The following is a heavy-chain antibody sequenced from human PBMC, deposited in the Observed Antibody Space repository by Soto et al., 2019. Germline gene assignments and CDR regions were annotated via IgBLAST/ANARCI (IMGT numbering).Heavy chain of an antibody. CDR2: IWNDGSNE. CDR3: AKDALIVVVPAVRNYYYYGMDV. CDR1: GFPFSSFG. J-gene: IGHJ6*02. V-gene: IGHV3-33*06. D-gene: IGHD2-2*01. Sequence: GGSLRLSCEASGFPFSSFGIHWVRQAPGKGLEWLAIIWNDGSNEYYADSVKGRFTISRDNSKNTLYLQMNSLRAEDTAVYFCAKDALIVVVPAVRNYYYYGMDVWGQGTTVTVYS.